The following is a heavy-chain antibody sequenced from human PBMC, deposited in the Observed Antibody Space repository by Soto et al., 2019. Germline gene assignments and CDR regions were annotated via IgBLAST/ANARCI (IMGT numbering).Heavy chain of an antibody. J-gene: IGHJ4*02. V-gene: IGHV1-8*01. D-gene: IGHD6-19*01. CDR3: ARERQIAVAGEFDY. Sequence: ASVKVSCKASGYTFTSYDINWVRQATGQGLEWMGWMNPNSGNTGYAQKFQGRVTMTRNTSISTAYMELSSLRSEDTAVYYCARERQIAVAGEFDYWGQGTLVTVSS. CDR1: GYTFTSYD. CDR2: MNPNSGNT.